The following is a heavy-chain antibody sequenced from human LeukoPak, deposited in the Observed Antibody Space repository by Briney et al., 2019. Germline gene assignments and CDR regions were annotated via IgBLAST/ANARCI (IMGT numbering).Heavy chain of an antibody. V-gene: IGHV4-59*01. D-gene: IGHD4-23*01. CDR1: GGSINNYW. CDR2: IYYTGST. J-gene: IGHJ3*02. Sequence: SETLSLTCTVSGGSINNYWWSWIRQPPGKGLEGIVYIYYTGSTNYNPSLKSRVTMSVDTSKIQFSLKLSSVTTADTAVYYCAGYYGGNFGDAFDIWGQGTMVTVSS. CDR3: AGYYGGNFGDAFDI.